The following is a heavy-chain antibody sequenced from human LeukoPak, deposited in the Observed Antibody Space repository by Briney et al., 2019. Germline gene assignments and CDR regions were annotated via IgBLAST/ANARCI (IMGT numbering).Heavy chain of an antibody. D-gene: IGHD2-2*01. CDR1: GGSISNSSYY. Sequence: PSETLSLTCTVSGGSISNSSYYWGWIRQPPGKGREWIGCIYNSGRTYYNTSLKSRVTISENTSNNHSFLKLSSGTAADTAVYYCARDRTIVVPAARKNWLDPWGQGTLVTVSS. J-gene: IGHJ5*02. CDR3: ARDRTIVVPAARKNWLDP. V-gene: IGHV4-39*07. CDR2: IYNSGRT.